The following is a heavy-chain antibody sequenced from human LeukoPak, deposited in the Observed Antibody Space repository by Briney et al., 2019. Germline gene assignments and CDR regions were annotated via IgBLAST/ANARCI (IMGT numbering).Heavy chain of an antibody. V-gene: IGHV1-2*06. D-gene: IGHD3-22*01. CDR1: GYILTGYY. CDR2: INPNSGGT. CDR3: ARVGYYESSGYYEY. Sequence: ASVKVSCKASGYILTGYYMHWVRQAPGQGLEWMGRINPNSGGTNYAQKFQGRVTMTRDTSISTVYMELSRLRSDDTAVYYCARVGYYESSGYYEYWGQGTLVTVSS. J-gene: IGHJ4*02.